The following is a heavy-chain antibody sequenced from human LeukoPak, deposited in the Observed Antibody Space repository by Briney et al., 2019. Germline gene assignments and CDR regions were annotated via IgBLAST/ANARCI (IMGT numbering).Heavy chain of an antibody. CDR2: IYYSGTT. CDR1: GGSISSGSYY. Sequence: SETLSLTCTVSGGSISSGSYYWVWIRQPPGTGLEWIGTIYYSGTTYYNPSLKSRVTISVDTSKNQFSLRLSSVTAADTAVYYCAREVDAAAAYNWLDPWGQGTLVTVSS. D-gene: IGHD2-2*01. J-gene: IGHJ5*02. CDR3: AREVDAAAAYNWLDP. V-gene: IGHV4-39*07.